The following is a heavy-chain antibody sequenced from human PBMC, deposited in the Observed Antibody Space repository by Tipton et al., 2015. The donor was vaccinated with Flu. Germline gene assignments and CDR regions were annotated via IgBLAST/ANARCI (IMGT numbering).Heavy chain of an antibody. V-gene: IGHV3-9*01. CDR2: ISWKSGNI. CDR3: AKDRDSGSYYFYAMDV. Sequence: SLRLSCEASGFTFDDYAMHWVRQAPGKGLEWVSGISWKSGNIGYADSVKGRFTISRDNARASLYLQMNSLSPEDTAVYYCAKDRDSGSYYFYAMDVGGQGTTVIVSS. J-gene: IGHJ6*02. CDR1: GFTFDDYA. D-gene: IGHD1-26*01.